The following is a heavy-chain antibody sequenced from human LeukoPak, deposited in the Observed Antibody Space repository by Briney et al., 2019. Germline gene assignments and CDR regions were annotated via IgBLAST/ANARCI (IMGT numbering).Heavy chain of an antibody. D-gene: IGHD5-24*01. CDR3: ARGDGYNDAEYLQH. CDR1: GFTLSGYG. V-gene: IGHV3-33*01. CDR2: IWYDGSNK. J-gene: IGHJ1*01. Sequence: GGSLRLSCAASGFTLSGYGMHWVRQAPGKGLEWVADIWYDGSNKYYGDSVKGRFTISRDNSKKTLYLQMNSLRVEDTAVYYCARGDGYNDAEYLQHWGQGTLVTVS.